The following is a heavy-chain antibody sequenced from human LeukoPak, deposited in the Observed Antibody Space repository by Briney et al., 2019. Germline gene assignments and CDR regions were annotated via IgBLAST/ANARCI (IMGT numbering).Heavy chain of an antibody. CDR1: SSGGYY. J-gene: IGHJ4*02. Sequence: SSGGYYWSWIRQAPGKGLEWVGFIRSKAYGGTTEYAASVKGRFTISRDDSKSIAYLQMNSLKTEDTAVYYCTRDALPVVVTAPFDYWGQGTLVTVSS. CDR3: TRDALPVVVTAPFDY. CDR2: IRSKAYGGTT. D-gene: IGHD2-21*02. V-gene: IGHV3-49*03.